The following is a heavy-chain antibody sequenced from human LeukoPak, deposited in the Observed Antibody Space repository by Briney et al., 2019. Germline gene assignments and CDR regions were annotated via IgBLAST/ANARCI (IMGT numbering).Heavy chain of an antibody. CDR3: ARDRYSSSWPPYYFDY. Sequence: GSLRLSCAASGFTFSTYSMNWVRQAPGKGLEWVSSISSSSTYIYYADSLKGRFTISRDNAKNSLYLQMNSLRAEDTAVYYCARDRYSSSWPPYYFDYWGQGTLVTVSS. V-gene: IGHV3-21*01. CDR1: GFTFSTYS. J-gene: IGHJ4*02. CDR2: ISSSSTYI. D-gene: IGHD6-13*01.